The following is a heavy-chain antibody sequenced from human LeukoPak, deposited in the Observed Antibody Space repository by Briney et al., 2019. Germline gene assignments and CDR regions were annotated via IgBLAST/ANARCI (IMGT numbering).Heavy chain of an antibody. J-gene: IGHJ3*02. CDR1: GGSISSYY. CDR2: IYYSGST. D-gene: IGHD3-3*01. CDR3: ARVPRSYYDFWSGYTHDAFDI. Sequence: SETLSLTCTVSGGSISSYYWSWIRQPPGKGLEWIGYIYYSGSTNYNPSLKSRVTISVDTSKNQFSLKLSSVTAADTAVYYCARVPRSYYDFWSGYTHDAFDIWGQGTMVTVSS. V-gene: IGHV4-59*01.